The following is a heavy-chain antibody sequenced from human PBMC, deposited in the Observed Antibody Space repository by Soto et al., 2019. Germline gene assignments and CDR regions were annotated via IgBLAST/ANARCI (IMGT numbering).Heavy chain of an antibody. D-gene: IGHD1-20*01. CDR1: GFTFSSYS. Sequence: EVQLAESGGGLVQPGGSLRLSCAASGFTFSSYSMNWVRQAPGKGLEWVSYISSSSSTIYYADSVKGRFTISRDNAKNSLYLQMNSLRDEDTAVYYCASIFITGLHYYYYYGMDVWGQGTTVTVSS. J-gene: IGHJ6*02. CDR3: ASIFITGLHYYYYYGMDV. V-gene: IGHV3-48*02. CDR2: ISSSSSTI.